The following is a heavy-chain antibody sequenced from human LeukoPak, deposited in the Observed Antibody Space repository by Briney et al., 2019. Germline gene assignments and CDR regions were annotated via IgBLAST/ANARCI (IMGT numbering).Heavy chain of an antibody. V-gene: IGHV4-59*01. CDR2: IYYSGST. J-gene: IGHJ5*02. D-gene: IGHD6-13*01. Sequence: SETLSLTCTVSGGSISSYYWSWIRQPPGKGLVWIGYIYYSGSTNYNPSLKSRVTISVDTSKNQFSLKLSSVTAADTAVYYRARESTAAEGGFDPWGQGTLVTVSS. CDR1: GGSISSYY. CDR3: ARESTAAEGGFDP.